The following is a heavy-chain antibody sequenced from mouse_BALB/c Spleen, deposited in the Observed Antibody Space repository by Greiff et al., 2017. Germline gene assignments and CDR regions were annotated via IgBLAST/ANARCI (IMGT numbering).Heavy chain of an antibody. J-gene: IGHJ2*01. V-gene: IGHV5-6-3*01. CDR3: AREPWLLPYYFDY. D-gene: IGHD2-3*01. Sequence: EVQLVESGGGLVQPGGSLKLSCAASGFTFSSYGMSWVRQTPDKRLELVATINSNGGSTYYPDSVKGRFTISRDNAKNTLYLQMSSLKSEDTAMYYCAREPWLLPYYFDYWGQGTTLTVSS. CDR2: INSNGGST. CDR1: GFTFSSYG.